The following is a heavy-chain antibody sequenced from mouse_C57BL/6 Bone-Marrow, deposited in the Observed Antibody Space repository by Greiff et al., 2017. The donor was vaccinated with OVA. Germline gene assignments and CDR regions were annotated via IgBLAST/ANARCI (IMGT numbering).Heavy chain of an antibody. CDR1: GYTFTSYT. J-gene: IGHJ3*01. Sequence: VQLQQSGAELARPGASVKMSCKASGYTFTSYTMHWVKQRPGQGLEWIGYINPSSGYTKYNQKFKDKATLTADKSSSAAYMQLSSLTSEDSAVYYGARDGSSYVPAWFAYWGQGTLVTVSA. CDR2: INPSSGYT. CDR3: ARDGSSYVPAWFAY. V-gene: IGHV1-4*01. D-gene: IGHD1-1*01.